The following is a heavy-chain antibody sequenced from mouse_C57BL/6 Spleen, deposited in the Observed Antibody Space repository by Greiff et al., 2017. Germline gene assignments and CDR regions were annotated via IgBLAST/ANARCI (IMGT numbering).Heavy chain of an antibody. D-gene: IGHD2-12*01. J-gene: IGHJ3*01. V-gene: IGHV1-4*01. Sequence: VQLQQSGAELARPGASVKMSCKASGYTFTSYTMHWVKQRPGQGLEWIGYINPSSGYTKYNQKFKDKATLTADKSSSTAYMQLSSLTSEDSAVYYFARSAAYCYEAWFAYWGQGTLVTVSA. CDR2: INPSSGYT. CDR1: GYTFTSYT. CDR3: ARSAAYCYEAWFAY.